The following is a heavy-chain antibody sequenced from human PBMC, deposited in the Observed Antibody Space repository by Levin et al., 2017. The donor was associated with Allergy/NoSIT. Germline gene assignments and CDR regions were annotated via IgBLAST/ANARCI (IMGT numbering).Heavy chain of an antibody. CDR3: AGVDRMIRTVMFQSYFDS. Sequence: SETLSLTCDVSGGSISSSFWWTWVRQPPGKGLEWIGEILHSGKTNYNPSLKSRVTISVDKPKNQFSLNLTAVTAADTAVYYCAGVDRMIRTVMFQSYFDSWGRGTLVTVSS. CDR2: ILHSGKT. CDR1: GGSISSSFW. V-gene: IGHV4-4*02. D-gene: IGHD3-10*01. J-gene: IGHJ4*02.